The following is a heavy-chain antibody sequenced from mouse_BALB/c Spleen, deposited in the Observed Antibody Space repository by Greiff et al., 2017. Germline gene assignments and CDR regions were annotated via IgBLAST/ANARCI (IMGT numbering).Heavy chain of an antibody. D-gene: IGHD2-14*01. CDR2: IWGDGST. Sequence: QVQLKESGPGLVAPSQSLSITCTVSGFSLTGYGVNWVRQPPGKGLEWLGMIWGDGSTDYNSALKSRLSISKDNSKSQVFLKMNSLQTDDTARYYCARDKAYYRYGYAMDYWGQGTSVTVSS. CDR1: GFSLTGYG. CDR3: ARDKAYYRYGYAMDY. V-gene: IGHV2-6-7*01. J-gene: IGHJ4*01.